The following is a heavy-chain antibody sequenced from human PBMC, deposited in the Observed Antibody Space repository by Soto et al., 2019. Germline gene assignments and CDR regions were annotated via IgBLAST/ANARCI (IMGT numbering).Heavy chain of an antibody. CDR3: ARTLPSPPRWTYSSGSTPRSLYDAFHI. D-gene: IGHD6-19*01. CDR1: GDSVSSNSAA. V-gene: IGHV6-1*01. Sequence: SQTLSLTCAISGDSVSSNSAAWNWIRQSPSRGLEWLGRTYYRSKWYNDYAVSVKSRITINPDTSKNQFSLQLNSVTPEDTAVYYCARTLPSPPRWTYSSGSTPRSLYDAFHICCQGTMGTVSS. CDR2: TYYRSKWYN. J-gene: IGHJ3*02.